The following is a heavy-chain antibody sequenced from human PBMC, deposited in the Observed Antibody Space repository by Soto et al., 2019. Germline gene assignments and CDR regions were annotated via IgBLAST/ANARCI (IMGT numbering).Heavy chain of an antibody. Sequence: QVQLGQSGAEVRNPGSSVKVSCKASGDKFSSYTISWVRQAPGQGLEWMVRIVSVAGVPIDAQLFQGRITITADRSTSTADMELTSLTSDDTAVYYFAREPSIAAVGIPLYSYYYMDVWGEGTSVTVSS. CDR1: GDKFSSYT. J-gene: IGHJ6*03. CDR3: AREPSIAAVGIPLYSYYYMDV. V-gene: IGHV1-69*08. D-gene: IGHD1-1*01. CDR2: IVSVAGVP.